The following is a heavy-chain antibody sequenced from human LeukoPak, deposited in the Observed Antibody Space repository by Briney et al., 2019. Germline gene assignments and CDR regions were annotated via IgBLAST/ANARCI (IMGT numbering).Heavy chain of an antibody. CDR2: TYYRSKWYN. CDR1: GDSVSSNSAA. CDR3: ARDSIAARPEGYYYYGMDV. Sequence: SQTLSLTCAISGDSVSSNSAAWNWIRQSPSRGLGWLGRTYYRSKWYNDYAVSVKSRITTNPDTSKNQFSLQLNSVTPEDTAVYYCARDSIAARPEGYYYYGMDVWGQGTTVTVSS. D-gene: IGHD6-6*01. V-gene: IGHV6-1*01. J-gene: IGHJ6*02.